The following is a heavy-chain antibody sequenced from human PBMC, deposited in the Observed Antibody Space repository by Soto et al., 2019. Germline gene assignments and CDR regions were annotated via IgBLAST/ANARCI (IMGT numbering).Heavy chain of an antibody. CDR2: RYHSGTT. CDR3: ARVAFGPIDY. CDR1: NYSISSGYY. Sequence: NPSETLSLTCTVSNYSISSGYYWGWIRQSPGEGLEWIVSRYHSGTTYYNPSLKSRVTISIDTSKNQFSLKLTSVTSADTAVYFCARVAFGPIDYWGQGTLVTVSS. D-gene: IGHD3-16*01. J-gene: IGHJ4*02. V-gene: IGHV4-38-2*02.